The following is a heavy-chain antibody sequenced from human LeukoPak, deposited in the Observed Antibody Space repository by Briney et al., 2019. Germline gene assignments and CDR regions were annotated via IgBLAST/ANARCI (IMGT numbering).Heavy chain of an antibody. CDR3: ARNMVRGVTDSLDI. CDR1: GVSVSSANYY. Sequence: SETLSLTCTVSGVSVSSANYYWSWIRQPPGRGLEWVGCVHYSGSTNYSPSVKSRVTISIDTSRNHFSLKLSSVTAADTAVYYCARNMVRGVTDSLDIWGQGTMVTVSS. V-gene: IGHV4-61*03. D-gene: IGHD3-10*01. J-gene: IGHJ3*02. CDR2: VHYSGST.